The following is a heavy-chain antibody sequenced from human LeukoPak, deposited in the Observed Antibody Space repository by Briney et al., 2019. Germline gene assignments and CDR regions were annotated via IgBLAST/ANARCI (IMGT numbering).Heavy chain of an antibody. V-gene: IGHV3-43*01. Sequence: GGSLRLSCAASGFTFDDYTMHWVRQAPGKGLEWVSLISWDGGGTYYADSVKGRFTISRDNSKNSLYLQMNSLRTEDTALYYCATHYNYGSGSYYTLSYWGQGTLVTVSS. CDR2: ISWDGGGT. CDR1: GFTFDDYT. J-gene: IGHJ4*02. D-gene: IGHD3-10*01. CDR3: ATHYNYGSGSYYTLSY.